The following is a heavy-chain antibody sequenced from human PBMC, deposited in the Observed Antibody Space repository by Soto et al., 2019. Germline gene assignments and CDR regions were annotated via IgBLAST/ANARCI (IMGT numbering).Heavy chain of an antibody. J-gene: IGHJ4*01. CDR1: GYTLTELS. CDR2: FDPEDGET. D-gene: IGHD2-8*01. Sequence: QVQLVQSGAEVKKPGASVTVSCKVSGYTLTELSMHWVRQAPGKGLEWMGGFDPEDGETIYAQKFQGRVTMTEDTSTDTAYIELSSLRSEDTAVYYYATFNFWVYAHPFADWGHGTLVNVSS. V-gene: IGHV1-24*01. CDR3: ATFNFWVYAHPFAD.